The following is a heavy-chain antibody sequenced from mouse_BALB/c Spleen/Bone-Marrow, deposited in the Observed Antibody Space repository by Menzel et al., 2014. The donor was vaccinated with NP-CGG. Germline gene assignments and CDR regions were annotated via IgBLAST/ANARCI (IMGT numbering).Heavy chain of an antibody. CDR2: ISYGVGST. D-gene: IGHD2-4*01. Sequence: EVKLVESGGGSVQPGGSLKLSCATSGFIFSDYYMYWVRQTPEKRLDWVAYISYGVGSTYYPDTVKGRFTISRDNAKNTLYLQMSRLKSEDTAMYYCARKGLRRNYFDYWGQGTTLTVSS. CDR1: GFIFSDYY. J-gene: IGHJ2*01. CDR3: ARKGLRRNYFDY. V-gene: IGHV5-12*02.